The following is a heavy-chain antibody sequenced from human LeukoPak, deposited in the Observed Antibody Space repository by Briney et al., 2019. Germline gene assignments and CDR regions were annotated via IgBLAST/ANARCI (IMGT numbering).Heavy chain of an antibody. Sequence: PSETLSLTCAVYGGSFSGYYWSWIRQPPGKGLEWIGEINHSGSTNYNPSLKSRVTISVDTSKNQFSLKLSSVTAADTAVYYCARVPKSYYDSSGYFRGPFDYWGQGTLATVSS. D-gene: IGHD3-22*01. CDR1: GGSFSGYY. CDR3: ARVPKSYYDSSGYFRGPFDY. V-gene: IGHV4-34*01. CDR2: INHSGST. J-gene: IGHJ4*02.